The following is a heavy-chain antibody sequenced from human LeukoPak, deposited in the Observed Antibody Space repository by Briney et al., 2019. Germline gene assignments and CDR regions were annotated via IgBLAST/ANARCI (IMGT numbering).Heavy chain of an antibody. D-gene: IGHD4-17*01. CDR1: GGSITTHY. Sequence: SETLSLTCSISGGSITTHYWTWIRQPPGKGLEWIGYVLYSGITNYNPSLRGRITISVDASQNQFSLSLRSVTAADTAVYYCARDLTTVTKGFDLWGQGTMVTVSS. CDR3: ARDLTTVTKGFDL. J-gene: IGHJ3*01. V-gene: IGHV4-59*11. CDR2: VLYSGIT.